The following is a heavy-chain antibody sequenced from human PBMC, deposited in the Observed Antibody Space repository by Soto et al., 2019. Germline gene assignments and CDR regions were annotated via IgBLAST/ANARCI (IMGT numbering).Heavy chain of an antibody. V-gene: IGHV1-18*04. J-gene: IGHJ6*02. D-gene: IGHD2-2*01. Sequence: ASVKVSCKASGYTFTSYGISWVRQAPGQGLEWMGWISAYNGNTNYAQKLQGRVTMTTDTSTSTAYIELRGLRTDETAVYYFARDKPLRPASVYYYYSGMDVWAQGTTVTVSS. CDR3: ARDKPLRPASVYYYYSGMDV. CDR2: ISAYNGNT. CDR1: GYTFTSYG.